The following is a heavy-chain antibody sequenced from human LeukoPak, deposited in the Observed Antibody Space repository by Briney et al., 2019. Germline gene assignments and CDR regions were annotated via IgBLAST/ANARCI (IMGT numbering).Heavy chain of an antibody. V-gene: IGHV1-2*02. Sequence: GASVKVSCKASGYTFTSYGISWVRQAPGQGLEWMGWINPNSGGTNYAEKFQGRVTMTRDTSISTAYMELSRLRSDDTAVYYCARDYYANSGYYTRDAFDIWGQGTMVTVSS. J-gene: IGHJ3*02. CDR3: ARDYYANSGYYTRDAFDI. D-gene: IGHD3-22*01. CDR2: INPNSGGT. CDR1: GYTFTSYG.